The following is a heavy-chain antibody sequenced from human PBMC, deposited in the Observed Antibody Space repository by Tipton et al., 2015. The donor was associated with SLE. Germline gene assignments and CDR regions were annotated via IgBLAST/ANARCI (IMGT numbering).Heavy chain of an antibody. CDR1: GGAFSGYY. CDR2: IYHSGSS. Sequence: TLSLTCAVYGGAFSGYYWTWIRQSPEKGLEWIGEIYHSGSSNYNPSLKSRVTMSIDTSKKRFSLKLTSVTAADTAMYYCARGGVEGSEWNIPDYWGQGTLVTVSS. CDR3: ARGGVEGSEWNIPDY. J-gene: IGHJ4*02. D-gene: IGHD1/OR15-1a*01. V-gene: IGHV4-34*01.